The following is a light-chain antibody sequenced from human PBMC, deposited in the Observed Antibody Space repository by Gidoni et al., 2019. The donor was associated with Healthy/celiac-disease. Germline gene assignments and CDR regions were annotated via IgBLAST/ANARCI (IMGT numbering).Light chain of an antibody. V-gene: IGLV2-14*01. CDR1: SSDVGGYNY. J-gene: IGLJ1*01. CDR2: EVS. CDR3: SSYTSSSTLSYV. Sequence: QSALTHPASVSGSPGQPITISCTGTSSDVGGYNYFSWYQQHPVKAPKLMIYEVSNRPSGVSNRFSGSKSGNTASLTISGLQAEDEADYYCSSYTSSSTLSYVFGTGTKVTVL.